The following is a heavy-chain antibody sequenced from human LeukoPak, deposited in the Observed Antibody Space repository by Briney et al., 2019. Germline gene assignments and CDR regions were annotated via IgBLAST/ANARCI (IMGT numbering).Heavy chain of an antibody. Sequence: GGSLRLSCAASGFTVRTSYMSWVRQAPGKGLEWVSIIYSGGNTYYADSVEGRVTISRDNSKNTLSLQMNSLRAEDTAVYYCARASTSRWYWFFDLWGRGTLVTVTS. CDR3: ARASTSRWYWFFDL. J-gene: IGHJ2*01. CDR2: IYSGGNT. CDR1: GFTVRTSY. D-gene: IGHD6-13*01. V-gene: IGHV3-53*01.